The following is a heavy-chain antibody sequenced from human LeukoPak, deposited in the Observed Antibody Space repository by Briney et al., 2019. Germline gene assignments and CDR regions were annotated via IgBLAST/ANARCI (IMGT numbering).Heavy chain of an antibody. Sequence: QTGGSLRLSCAASGFTFSSYWMHWVRQAPGKGLVWVSRINSDGSSTSYADSVKGRFTISRDNSKNTLDLQMNSLRAEDTAVYYCVSHTPFYGGNPTRNAFEIWGQGTMVTVSS. D-gene: IGHD4-23*01. CDR3: VSHTPFYGGNPTRNAFEI. J-gene: IGHJ3*02. CDR1: GFTFSSYW. CDR2: INSDGSST. V-gene: IGHV3-74*01.